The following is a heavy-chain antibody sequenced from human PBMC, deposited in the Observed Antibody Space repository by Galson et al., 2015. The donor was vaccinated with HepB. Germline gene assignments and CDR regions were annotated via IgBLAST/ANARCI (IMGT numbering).Heavy chain of an antibody. J-gene: IGHJ4*02. Sequence: SLRLSCAASGFTFSSYEMNWVRQAPGKGLEWVSYISSSGSTIYYADSVKGRFTITRDNSKNSLYLQMNSLRAEDTAVYYCARDYYDSSGYVDYWGQGTLVTVSS. V-gene: IGHV3-48*03. CDR2: ISSSGSTI. CDR3: ARDYYDSSGYVDY. CDR1: GFTFSSYE. D-gene: IGHD3-22*01.